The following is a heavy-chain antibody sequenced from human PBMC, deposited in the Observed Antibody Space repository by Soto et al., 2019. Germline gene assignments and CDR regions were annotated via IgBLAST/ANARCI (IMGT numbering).Heavy chain of an antibody. D-gene: IGHD6-13*01. CDR1: GYIFTNYY. CDR3: ARDLAAAAY. V-gene: IGHV1-46*01. CDR2: INPLPTSGST. J-gene: IGHJ4*02. Sequence: QVELVQSGAEVKKPGASVKVSCKASGYIFTNYYIHWVRQAPGQGLEWMAIINPLPTSGSTNYAQQFRGRVPVTMDTSTSTVYMELSSLRSDYTAIYYCARDLAAAAYWGQGTLVTVSS.